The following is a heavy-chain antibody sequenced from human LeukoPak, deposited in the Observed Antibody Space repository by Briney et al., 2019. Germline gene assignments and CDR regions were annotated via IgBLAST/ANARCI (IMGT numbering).Heavy chain of an antibody. V-gene: IGHV3-23*01. CDR1: GFTFSSYA. CDR3: ARSNPGYSSGWYGSYYYDSSGYYPDY. D-gene: IGHD3-22*01. CDR2: ISGSGGST. Sequence: GGSLRLSCAASGFTFSSYAMSWVRQAPGKGLEWVSAISGSGGSTYYADSVKGRFTISRDNSKNTLYLQMNSLRAEDTAVYYCARSNPGYSSGWYGSYYYDSSGYYPDYWGQGTLVSVSS. J-gene: IGHJ4*02.